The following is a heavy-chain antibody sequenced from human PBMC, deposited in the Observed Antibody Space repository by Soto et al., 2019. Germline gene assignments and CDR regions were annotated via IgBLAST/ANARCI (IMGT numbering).Heavy chain of an antibody. J-gene: IGHJ4*02. V-gene: IGHV2-5*02. CDR1: GFSLSTYDMG. D-gene: IGHD4-17*01. CDR3: AHAGDYDLLTFDH. Sequence: QITLKESGPTLVRPAQTLTLTCHFSGFSLSTYDMGVAWIRQPPGKALEWLALIYWDDDKRYSPSLKDRLAISKDTSSNQVVLTITNMDPGDTATYFCAHAGDYDLLTFDHWGPGTLVTVSS. CDR2: IYWDDDK.